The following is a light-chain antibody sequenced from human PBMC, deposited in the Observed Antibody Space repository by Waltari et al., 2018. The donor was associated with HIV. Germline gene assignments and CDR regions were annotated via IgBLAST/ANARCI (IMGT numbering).Light chain of an antibody. CDR2: DDV. CDR1: NIGRKS. V-gene: IGLV3-21*02. J-gene: IGLJ2*01. CDR3: QVWDRSYKEAV. Sequence: SYVLTQAPSLSVAPGQTATISCGNIGRKSVQWYRQKPGRAPLLVVADDVDRSSGIPARFSGARSGERATLTISGVEAGDEADYYCQVWDRSYKEAVFGGGT.